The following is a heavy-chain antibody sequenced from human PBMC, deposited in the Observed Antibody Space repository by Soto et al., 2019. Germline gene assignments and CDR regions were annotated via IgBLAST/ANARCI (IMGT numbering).Heavy chain of an antibody. D-gene: IGHD1-1*01. CDR3: ARATGNPNYYYYMDV. CDR2: IGTAGDT. Sequence: GGSLRLSCAASGFTFSSYDMHWVRQATGKGLEWVSAIGTAGDTYYPGSVKGRFTISRENAKNSLYLQMNSLRAGDTAVHYCARATGNPNYYYYMDVWGKGTTVTVSS. V-gene: IGHV3-13*01. CDR1: GFTFSSYD. J-gene: IGHJ6*03.